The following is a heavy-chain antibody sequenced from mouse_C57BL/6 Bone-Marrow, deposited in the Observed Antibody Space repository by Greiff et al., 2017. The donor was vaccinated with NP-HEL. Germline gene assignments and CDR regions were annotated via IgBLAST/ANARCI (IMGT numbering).Heavy chain of an antibody. CDR1: GYTFTDYN. CDR3: ARGGIYDGYYDWFAY. J-gene: IGHJ3*01. CDR2: INPNNGGT. V-gene: IGHV1-18*01. D-gene: IGHD2-3*01. Sequence: VHVKQSGPELVKPGASVKIPCKASGYTFTDYNMDWVKQSHGKSLEWIGDINPNNGGTIYNQKFKGKATLTVDRSSSTAYMELRSLTSEDTAVYYCARGGIYDGYYDWFAYWGQGTLVTVSA.